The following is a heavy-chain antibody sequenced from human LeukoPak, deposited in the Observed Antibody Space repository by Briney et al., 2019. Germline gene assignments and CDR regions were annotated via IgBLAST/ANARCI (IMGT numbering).Heavy chain of an antibody. D-gene: IGHD5-24*01. J-gene: IGHJ4*02. V-gene: IGHV4-34*01. CDR1: GGSFSNYY. CDR3: ARISWLLDFDY. Sequence: SETLSLTCAVYGGSFSNYYWNWIRQPPGKGLEWIGEINQSGYINYNPSLKSRVTISVDTSKNQFSLKLSSVTAADTAVYYCARISWLLDFDYWGQGTLVTVSS. CDR2: INQSGYI.